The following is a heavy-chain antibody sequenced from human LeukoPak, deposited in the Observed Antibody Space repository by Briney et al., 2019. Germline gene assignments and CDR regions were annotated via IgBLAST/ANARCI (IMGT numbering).Heavy chain of an antibody. J-gene: IGHJ4*02. CDR1: GFTFSSFN. D-gene: IGHD6-19*01. V-gene: IGHV3-21*01. Sequence: GGSLRLSCAASGFTFSSFNMNWVRQAPGKGLEWVSSISSTSSLIWYADSLKGRFTISRDNAKNSLYLQMDSLRAEDTAIYYCARYNGGWNDYWGQGTLDTVSS. CDR3: ARYNGGWNDY. CDR2: ISSTSSLI.